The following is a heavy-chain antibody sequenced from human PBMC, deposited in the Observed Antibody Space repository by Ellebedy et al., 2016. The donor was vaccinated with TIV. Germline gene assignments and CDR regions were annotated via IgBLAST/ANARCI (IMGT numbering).Heavy chain of an antibody. V-gene: IGHV3-11*01. Sequence: GESLKISCAASGFTFSDYYMSWIRQAPGKRLEWVSYISSSGSTIYYADSVKGRFTISRDNAKNSLYLQMNSLRAEDTAVYYCARYCSGGSCYSHAFDIWGQGTMVTVSS. CDR2: ISSSGSTI. CDR1: GFTFSDYY. D-gene: IGHD2-15*01. J-gene: IGHJ3*02. CDR3: ARYCSGGSCYSHAFDI.